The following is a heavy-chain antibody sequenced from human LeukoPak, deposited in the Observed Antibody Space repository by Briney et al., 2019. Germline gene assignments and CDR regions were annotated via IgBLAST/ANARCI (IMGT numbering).Heavy chain of an antibody. V-gene: IGHV4-61*02. D-gene: IGHD6-19*01. J-gene: IGHJ4*02. CDR3: ARGVWQVSY. Sequence: SETLSLTCTVSGGFINSGGDYWSWIRQPAGKGREWIGRMYSSGSTNYNPSLKSRVTISVDTSKNQFSLKLSSVTAADAAVYYCARGVWQVSYWGQGTLVTVSS. CDR2: MYSSGST. CDR1: GGFINSGGDY.